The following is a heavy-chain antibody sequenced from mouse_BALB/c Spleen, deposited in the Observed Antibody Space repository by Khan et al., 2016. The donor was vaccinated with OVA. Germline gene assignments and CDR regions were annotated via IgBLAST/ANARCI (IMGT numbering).Heavy chain of an antibody. CDR2: ISSGGNT. CDR1: GFTFSNYA. V-gene: IGHV5-6-5*01. CDR3: ARDYWFTY. Sequence: EVELVESGGGLVQPGGSLKLSCEGSGFTFSNYAMSWVRQTPERRLEWVASISSGGNTYYSGSVKGRVTISRDKARNFLYLQMSSLRSEDTAMYYCARDYWFTYWGQGTLVTVSA. J-gene: IGHJ3*01.